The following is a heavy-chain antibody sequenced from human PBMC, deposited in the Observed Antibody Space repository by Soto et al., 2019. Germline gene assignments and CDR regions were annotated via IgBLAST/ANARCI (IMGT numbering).Heavy chain of an antibody. Sequence: PGGSLRLSCAASGFTFSSYSMNWVRQAPGKGLEWVSSISSSSSYIYYADSVKGRFTISRDNAKNSLYLQMNSLRAEDTAVYYCAREYGSSGYYGMDVWGQGTTVTVSS. CDR1: GFTFSSYS. CDR2: ISSSSSYI. V-gene: IGHV3-21*01. D-gene: IGHD3-22*01. CDR3: AREYGSSGYYGMDV. J-gene: IGHJ6*02.